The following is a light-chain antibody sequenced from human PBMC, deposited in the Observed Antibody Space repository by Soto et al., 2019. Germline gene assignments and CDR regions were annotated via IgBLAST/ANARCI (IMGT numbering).Light chain of an antibody. CDR2: EVS. J-gene: IGLJ1*01. Sequence: QSVLTQPPSVSGSPGQSVTISCTGTSSDVGSYNRVSWYQQPPGTGPKLMIYEVSHRPSGVPDRFSGSKSGNTASLTISGLQAEDEADYYCSLCTSSSTYVFGTGTKVTVL. CDR3: SLCTSSSTYV. CDR1: SSDVGSYNR. V-gene: IGLV2-18*01.